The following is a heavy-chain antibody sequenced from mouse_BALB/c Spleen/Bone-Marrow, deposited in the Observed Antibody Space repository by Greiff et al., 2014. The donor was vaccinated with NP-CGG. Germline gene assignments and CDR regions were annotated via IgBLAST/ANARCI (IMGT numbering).Heavy chain of an antibody. CDR2: IDPANGNT. CDR1: GFNIKDTY. J-gene: IGHJ2*01. Sequence: EVQLVESGAELVKPGASVKLSCTASGFNIKDTYMHWVKQRPEQGLEWIGRIDPANGNTKYDPKFQGKATMTADTSSNTAYLQLSSLTSEDTAVYYCARYYYGSSYFDYWGQGTTLTVSS. CDR3: ARYYYGSSYFDY. D-gene: IGHD1-1*01. V-gene: IGHV14-3*02.